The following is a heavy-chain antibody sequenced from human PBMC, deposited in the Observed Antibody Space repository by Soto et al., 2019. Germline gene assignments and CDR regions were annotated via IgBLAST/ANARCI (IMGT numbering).Heavy chain of an antibody. V-gene: IGHV4-39*02. CDR1: GGSISGTTYY. D-gene: IGHD2-2*01. CDR2: VYFDGST. Sequence: ETLSLTCIVSGGSISGTTYYWAWIRQPPGKGLEWIGSVYFDGSTYYNPSLKSRVTISVDTSMNHFSLRLTSVTAADTALYYCARGGISRIYQLPPFDPWGQGTLVTVSS. J-gene: IGHJ5*02. CDR3: ARGGISRIYQLPPFDP.